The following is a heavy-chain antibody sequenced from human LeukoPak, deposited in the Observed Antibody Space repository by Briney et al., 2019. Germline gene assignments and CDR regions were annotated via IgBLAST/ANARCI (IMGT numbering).Heavy chain of an antibody. V-gene: IGHV3-9*01. J-gene: IGHJ4*02. CDR1: GFTFDDYA. D-gene: IGHD6-19*01. CDR2: ISWNSGSI. Sequence: SGGSLRLSCAASGFTFDDYAMHWVRQAPGKGLEWVSGISWNSGSIGYVDSVKGRFTISRDNAKNSLYLQMNSLRAEDTALYYCAKDHSSGWYYFDYWGQGTLVTVSS. CDR3: AKDHSSGWYYFDY.